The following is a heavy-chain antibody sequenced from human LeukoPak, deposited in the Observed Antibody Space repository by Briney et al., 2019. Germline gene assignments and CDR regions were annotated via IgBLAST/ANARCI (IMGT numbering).Heavy chain of an antibody. CDR1: GGSISRYY. Sequence: SETLSLTCTVSGGSISRYYWSWLRQPPGKGLEWIGYIYYSGSTNYNPSLKSQVSISVDTSKNQFSLKLSSLTAADTAVYYSARSLYYYDSSGYLGWFDPWGQGTLVTVSS. CDR2: IYYSGST. CDR3: ARSLYYYDSSGYLGWFDP. V-gene: IGHV4-59*08. D-gene: IGHD3-22*01. J-gene: IGHJ5*02.